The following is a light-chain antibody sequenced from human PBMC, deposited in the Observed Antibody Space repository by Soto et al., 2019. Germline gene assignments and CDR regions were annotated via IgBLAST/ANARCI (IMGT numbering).Light chain of an antibody. V-gene: IGKV1-39*01. CDR3: LQTYSTPGT. J-gene: IGKJ2*02. CDR2: TAF. CDR1: QSISGY. Sequence: DIQMTQSPSSLSASVGDRVTITCRASQSISGYLKWYQQKPGRPANLMIYTAFSVQSGDPPRFSGSASGTDFALTISSLQPEDFATYYCLQTYSTPGTFGQGTK.